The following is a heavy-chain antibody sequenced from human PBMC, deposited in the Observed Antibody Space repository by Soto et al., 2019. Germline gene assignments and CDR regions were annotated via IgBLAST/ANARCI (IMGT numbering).Heavy chain of an antibody. V-gene: IGHV4-59*01. D-gene: IGHD3-3*01. J-gene: IGHJ5*02. CDR3: ARGLGTYDFWSGYRTVYNWFDP. CDR2: IYYSGST. CDR1: CGSISSYY. Sequence: SETLSLTCTVSCGSISSYYWSWIRQPPGKGLEWIGYIYYSGSTNYNPSLKSRVTISVDTSKNQFSLKLSSVTAADTAVYYCARGLGTYDFWSGYRTVYNWFDPWGQGTLVTVSS.